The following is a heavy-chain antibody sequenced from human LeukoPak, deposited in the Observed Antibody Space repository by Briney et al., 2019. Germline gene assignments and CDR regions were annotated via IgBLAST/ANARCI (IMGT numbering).Heavy chain of an antibody. Sequence: ASVKVSCKASGYTFTNYYMHWVRQAPGQGLEWMGGFDPEDGETIYAQKFQGRVTMTEDTSTDTAYMELSRLRSEDTAVYYCATPKSWELLGGYYFDYWGQGTLVTVSS. J-gene: IGHJ4*02. CDR2: FDPEDGET. CDR1: GYTFTNYY. V-gene: IGHV1-24*01. D-gene: IGHD1-26*01. CDR3: ATPKSWELLGGYYFDY.